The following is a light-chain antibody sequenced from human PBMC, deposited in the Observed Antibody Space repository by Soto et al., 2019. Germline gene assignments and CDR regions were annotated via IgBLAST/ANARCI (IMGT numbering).Light chain of an antibody. CDR2: DVS. V-gene: IGLV2-14*01. CDR1: ISDVGGYNY. CDR3: SSYTSSSTLVV. Sequence: QSALTQPASVSGSPGQSITISCTGTISDVGGYNYVSWYQQHPGKAPKLMIYDVSNRPSGVSNRFSGSKSGNTASLTISGLQAEDEADYYCSSYTSSSTLVVFGGGTKLTV. J-gene: IGLJ2*01.